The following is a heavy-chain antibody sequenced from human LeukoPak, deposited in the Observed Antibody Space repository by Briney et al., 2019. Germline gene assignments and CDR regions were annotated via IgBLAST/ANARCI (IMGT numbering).Heavy chain of an antibody. J-gene: IGHJ6*02. CDR3: ARDSVQLRCMDV. CDR2: ISGSGGST. D-gene: IGHD5-18*01. Sequence: GGSLRLSCVASGFTFSSYAMSWVRQAPGKGLEWVSAISGSGGSTYYADSVKGRFTISRDNAKNSLYLQMNSLRAEDTAVYYCARDSVQLRCMDVWGQGTTVTVSS. CDR1: GFTFSSYA. V-gene: IGHV3-23*01.